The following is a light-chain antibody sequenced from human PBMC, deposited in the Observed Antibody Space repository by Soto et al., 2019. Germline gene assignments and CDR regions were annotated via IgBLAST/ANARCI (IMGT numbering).Light chain of an antibody. CDR2: DAS. Sequence: EILLTQSPSTLSLSPGERVTLSCRASDSVTAYLAWYKQKPGQAPRLLVYDASNRATGIPARFSGGGSGTEFTLTISSLEPEDFEVYYCQQRSHWPSTFGQGTKVDIK. J-gene: IGKJ1*01. CDR3: QQRSHWPST. CDR1: DSVTAY. V-gene: IGKV3-11*01.